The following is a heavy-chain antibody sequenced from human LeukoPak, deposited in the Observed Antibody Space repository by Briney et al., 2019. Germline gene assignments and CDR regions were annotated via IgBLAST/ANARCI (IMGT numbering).Heavy chain of an antibody. D-gene: IGHD1-26*01. Sequence: PGGSLRLSCAASGFTVSSNYMSWVRQPPGKGLEWVSTIYSGGDTYYADSVKGRFTISRDNAKNSLFLQMNSLRAEDTAVYYCAREGAPPTNRYNWFNPWGQGTLVTVSS. CDR2: IYSGGDT. V-gene: IGHV3-66*01. CDR3: AREGAPPTNRYNWFNP. CDR1: GFTVSSNY. J-gene: IGHJ5*02.